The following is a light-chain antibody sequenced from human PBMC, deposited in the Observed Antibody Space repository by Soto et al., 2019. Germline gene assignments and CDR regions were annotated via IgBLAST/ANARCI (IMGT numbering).Light chain of an antibody. J-gene: IGKJ2*01. Sequence: EIVMTQSPGTLSVSPGERATLSCRASQGVGTNLALYQQRPGQAPRLLIYAASTRATGIPARFSGRGSGTEFTLTISSLQSEDFALYFCQQYNNWPLYSFGQGTKLEIK. V-gene: IGKV3-15*01. CDR2: AAS. CDR3: QQYNNWPLYS. CDR1: QGVGTN.